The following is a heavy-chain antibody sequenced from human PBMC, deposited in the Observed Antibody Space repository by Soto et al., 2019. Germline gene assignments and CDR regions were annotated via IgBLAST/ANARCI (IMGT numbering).Heavy chain of an antibody. J-gene: IGHJ4*02. CDR2: IYYSGST. D-gene: IGHD6-13*01. V-gene: IGHV4-31*03. CDR1: GGSISSGGYY. Sequence: QVQLQESGPGLVKPSQTLSLTCTVSGGSISSGGYYWSWIRQHPGKGLEWIGYIYYSGSTYYNPSLKSRVTISVDTSKNQSALKLSSVTAADTAVYYCARFRGVEQPGKEEIWGQGTLVTVSS. CDR3: ARFRGVEQPGKEEI.